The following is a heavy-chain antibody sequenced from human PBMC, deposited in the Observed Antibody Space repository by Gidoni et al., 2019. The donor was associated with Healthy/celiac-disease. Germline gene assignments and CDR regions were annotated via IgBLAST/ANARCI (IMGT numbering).Heavy chain of an antibody. D-gene: IGHD3-10*01. CDR1: GFTFSSYS. J-gene: IGHJ3*02. Sequence: EVQLVASGGGLVQPGGSLRLSCAASGFTFSSYSMNWVRQAPGKGLEWVSYISSSSSTIYYADSVKGRFTISRDNAKNSLYLQMNSLRDEDTAVYYCARAYYYGSGSRPNDAFDIWGQGTMVTVSS. CDR3: ARAYYYGSGSRPNDAFDI. CDR2: ISSSSSTI. V-gene: IGHV3-48*02.